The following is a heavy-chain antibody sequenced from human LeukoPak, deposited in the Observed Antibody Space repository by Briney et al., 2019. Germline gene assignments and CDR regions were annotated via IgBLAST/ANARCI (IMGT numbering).Heavy chain of an antibody. CDR1: GFTFDDYA. CDR3: AKDKSSGWRGSWFDP. J-gene: IGHJ5*02. Sequence: GRSLRLSCVASGFTFDDYAMHWVRQAPGKGLEWVSGISWNSGSIGYADSVKGRFTISRDNAKNSLYLQMNSLRAEDMALYYRAKDKSSGWRGSWFDPWGQGTLVTVSS. D-gene: IGHD6-19*01. V-gene: IGHV3-9*03. CDR2: ISWNSGSI.